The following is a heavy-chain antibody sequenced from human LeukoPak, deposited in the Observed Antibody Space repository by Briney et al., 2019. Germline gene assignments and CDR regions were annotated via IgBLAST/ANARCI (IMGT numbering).Heavy chain of an antibody. CDR2: INPNSGAT. CDR3: AIVYSAKDLAQLDY. V-gene: IGHV1-2*02. D-gene: IGHD4-11*01. Sequence: ASVKVSCKASGYTFTDYYIHWMRQAPGQGLEWMGWINPNSGATNYAQKFQGRVTMTRVTSIRTAYMELTTLRSDDTAVYYCAIVYSAKDLAQLDYWGQGTLVTVSS. CDR1: GYTFTDYY. J-gene: IGHJ4*02.